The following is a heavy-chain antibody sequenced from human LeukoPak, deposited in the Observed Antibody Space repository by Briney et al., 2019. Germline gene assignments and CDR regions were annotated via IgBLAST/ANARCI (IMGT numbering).Heavy chain of an antibody. J-gene: IGHJ5*02. CDR3: AREAYDFWSGYYTNWFDP. CDR1: GGSISSYY. D-gene: IGHD3-3*01. V-gene: IGHV4-59*01. CDR2: IYYSGST. Sequence: SETLSLTCIVSGGSISSYYWSWIRQPPGKGLEWIGYIYYSGSTNYNPSLKSRVTISVDTSKNQFSLKLSSVTAADTAVYYCAREAYDFWSGYYTNWFDPWGQGTLVTVSS.